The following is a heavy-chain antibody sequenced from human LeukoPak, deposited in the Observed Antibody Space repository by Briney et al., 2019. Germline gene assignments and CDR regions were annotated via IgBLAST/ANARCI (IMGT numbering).Heavy chain of an antibody. CDR2: ISHSGST. Sequence: SETLSLTCAVYGGSFSGYYRSWIRQPPGKGLEWIGEISHSGSTNYNPSLKRRVTISVDTSKNQFSLKLSSVTAADTAVYYCARGSVVPAASSEKHFDYWGQGTLVTVSS. V-gene: IGHV4-34*01. J-gene: IGHJ4*02. CDR3: ARGSVVPAASSEKHFDY. D-gene: IGHD2-2*01. CDR1: GGSFSGYY.